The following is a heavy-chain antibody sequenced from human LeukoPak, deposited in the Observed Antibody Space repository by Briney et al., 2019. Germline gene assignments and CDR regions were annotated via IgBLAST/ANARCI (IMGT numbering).Heavy chain of an antibody. D-gene: IGHD5-12*01. CDR1: GFTFSSYA. CDR2: ISYDGSNK. V-gene: IGHV3-30-3*01. J-gene: IGHJ4*02. Sequence: GGSLRLSCAASGFTFSSYAMHWVRQAPGKGLEWVAVISYDGSNKYYADSVKGRFTISRDNSKNTLYLQMNSLRAEDTAVYYCAKGEGYSGYDLPDYWGQGTLVTVSS. CDR3: AKGEGYSGYDLPDY.